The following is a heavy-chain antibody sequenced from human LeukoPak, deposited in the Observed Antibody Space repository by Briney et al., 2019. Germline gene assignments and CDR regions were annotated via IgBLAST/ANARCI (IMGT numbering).Heavy chain of an antibody. CDR3: ARLHDGVRGVIITGNY. CDR2: IYISGST. V-gene: IGHV4-61*02. D-gene: IGHD3-10*01. J-gene: IGHJ4*02. CDR1: GGSISSGNSY. Sequence: PSQTLSLTCTVSGGSISSGNSYWTWIRQPAGKGLEWIGRIYISGSTNYNPSLKSRVTISVDTSKNQFSLKLSSVTAADTAVYYCARLHDGVRGVIITGNYWGQGTLVTVSS.